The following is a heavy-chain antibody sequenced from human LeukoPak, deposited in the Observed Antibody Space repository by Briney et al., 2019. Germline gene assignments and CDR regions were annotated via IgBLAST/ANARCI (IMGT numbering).Heavy chain of an antibody. CDR2: IIPIFGTA. Sequence: SVKVSCKASGGTFSSYAISWVRQAPGQGLEWMGGIIPIFGTANYAQKFQGRVTFTADESTSTAYMELSSLRSEDTAVYYCARGNIVVVPAAMMYWFDPWGQGTLVTVSS. J-gene: IGHJ5*02. CDR3: ARGNIVVVPAAMMYWFDP. CDR1: GGTFSSYA. V-gene: IGHV1-69*13. D-gene: IGHD2-2*01.